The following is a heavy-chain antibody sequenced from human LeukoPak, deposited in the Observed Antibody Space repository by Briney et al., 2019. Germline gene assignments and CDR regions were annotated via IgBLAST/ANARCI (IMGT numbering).Heavy chain of an antibody. V-gene: IGHV4-59*02. CDR2: IYHSGTT. J-gene: IGHJ4*02. CDR3: AREGRGDVDFDY. CDR1: GGSVSGHY. Sequence: SETLSLTCTVSGGSVSGHYWSWLRQPPGKGLEWIGYIYHSGTTNYNPSLMSRVTMSVDTSKNQFSLQLNSVTPEDTAVYYCAREGRGDVDFDYWGQGTLVTVSS. D-gene: IGHD3-10*02.